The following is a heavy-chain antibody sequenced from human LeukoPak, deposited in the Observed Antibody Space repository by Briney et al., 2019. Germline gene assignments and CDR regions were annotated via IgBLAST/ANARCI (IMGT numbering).Heavy chain of an antibody. V-gene: IGHV3-74*01. J-gene: IGHJ4*02. Sequence: GGSLRLSCAASGFTFSGYWMHWVRQARGKGRVWVSRINTDGSATAYADSVKRRFTISRDNAKNTLYLQRSSLRAEDTAVYYCAKGVSWYYFDYWGQGTLLTV. CDR2: INTDGSAT. CDR3: AKGVSWYYFDY. CDR1: GFTFSGYW. D-gene: IGHD6-13*01.